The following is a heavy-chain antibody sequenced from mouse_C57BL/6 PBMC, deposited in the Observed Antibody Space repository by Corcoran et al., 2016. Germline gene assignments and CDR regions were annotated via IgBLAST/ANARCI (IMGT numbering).Heavy chain of an antibody. D-gene: IGHD1-1*01. CDR1: GYTFTDYY. CDR2: INPNNGGT. Sequence: EVQLQQSGRELVKPGASVKIYCKASGYTFTDYYMNWEKQSHGKSLEWFGDINPNNGGTSYNQKFKGKATLTVDKSSSTAYMELRSLTSEDSAVYYCARSGYYGSRSWFAYWGQGTLVTVSA. J-gene: IGHJ3*01. V-gene: IGHV1-26*01. CDR3: ARSGYYGSRSWFAY.